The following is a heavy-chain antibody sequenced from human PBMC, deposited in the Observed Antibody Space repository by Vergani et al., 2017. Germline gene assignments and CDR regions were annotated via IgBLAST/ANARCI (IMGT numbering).Heavy chain of an antibody. J-gene: IGHJ4*02. D-gene: IGHD3-3*01. Sequence: QVQLVQSGAEVKTPGASVKVSCKASGYTFTSYDINWVRQATGQGLEWMGWMNPNSGNTGYAQKYQGRVTMTRNTSISTAYMELRSLRSEDTAVYYCARSVMGRITIVGVGIPRYYFDYWGQGTLVTVSS. CDR3: ARSVMGRITIVGVGIPRYYFDY. CDR2: MNPNSGNT. CDR1: GYTFTSYD. V-gene: IGHV1-8*01.